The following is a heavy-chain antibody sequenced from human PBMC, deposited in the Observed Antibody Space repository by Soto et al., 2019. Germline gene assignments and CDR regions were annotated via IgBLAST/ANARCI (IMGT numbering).Heavy chain of an antibody. CDR3: ARYSGYGDFDY. V-gene: IGHV4-59*08. D-gene: IGHD5-12*01. Sequence: SETLSLTCTVSGGSISSYYWSWIRQPPGKGLEWIGDIYYTGSTNYNPALKSRVTISIDTSKNQFSLNLRSVTAADTAVYYCARYSGYGDFDYWGQGTLVTVSS. CDR2: IYYTGST. CDR1: GGSISSYY. J-gene: IGHJ4*02.